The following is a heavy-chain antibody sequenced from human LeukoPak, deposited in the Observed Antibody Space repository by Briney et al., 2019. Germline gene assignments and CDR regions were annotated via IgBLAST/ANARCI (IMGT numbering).Heavy chain of an antibody. Sequence: PGGSLRLSCAASGFTFSSYAMHWVRQAPGKGLEWVAVISYDGSNKYYADSVKGRFTISRDNSKNTLYLKMNSLRAEDTAIYYCAKGVLPTGFDYWGQGTLVTVSS. J-gene: IGHJ4*02. V-gene: IGHV3-30*04. CDR1: GFTFSSYA. CDR2: ISYDGSNK. CDR3: AKGVLPTGFDY. D-gene: IGHD3-10*01.